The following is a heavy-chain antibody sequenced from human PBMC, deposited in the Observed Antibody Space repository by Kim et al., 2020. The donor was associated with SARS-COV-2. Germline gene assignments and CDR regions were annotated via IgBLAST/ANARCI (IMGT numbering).Heavy chain of an antibody. CDR1: GFSLSTRGMC. CDR3: ARIRGSGTTRSQSYHYSMDI. D-gene: IGHD1-7*01. J-gene: IGHJ6*03. Sequence: SGPTLVNPTQTLTLTCTFSGFSLSTRGMCVSWIRQPPGKALEWLARIDWDDDKYYNTSLKTRLTISKDTSKNQVVLTMTNMDPVDTATYYCARIRGSGTTRSQSYHYSMDIWVKGTTVTVSS. CDR2: IDWDDDK. V-gene: IGHV2-70*11.